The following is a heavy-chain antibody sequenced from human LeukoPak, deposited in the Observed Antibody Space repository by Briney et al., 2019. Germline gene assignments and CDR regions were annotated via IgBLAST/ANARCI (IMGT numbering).Heavy chain of an antibody. Sequence: PGGSLRLSCAASGFTFSSYAMSWVRQAPGKGLEWVSAISGSGGSTYYADSVKGRFTISRDNSKNTLYLQMNSLRAEDTAVYYCARGGITIFWSPHGAFDIWGQGTMVTVSS. CDR3: ARGGITIFWSPHGAFDI. CDR2: ISGSGGST. J-gene: IGHJ3*02. D-gene: IGHD3-9*01. V-gene: IGHV3-23*01. CDR1: GFTFSSYA.